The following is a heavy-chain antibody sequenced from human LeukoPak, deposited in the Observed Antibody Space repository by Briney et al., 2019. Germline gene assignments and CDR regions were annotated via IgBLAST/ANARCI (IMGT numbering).Heavy chain of an antibody. J-gene: IGHJ4*02. CDR3: ARDDTLAAAGTKDY. D-gene: IGHD6-13*01. CDR1: GYTFTSYG. V-gene: IGHV1-18*04. CDR2: ISAYNGNT. Sequence: ASVTVSCKASGYTFTSYGISWVRQAPGQGLEWMGWISAYNGNTNYAQKLQGRVTMTTDTSTSTAYKQLRSLRSDDTAVYYCARDDTLAAAGTKDYWGQGTLVTVSS.